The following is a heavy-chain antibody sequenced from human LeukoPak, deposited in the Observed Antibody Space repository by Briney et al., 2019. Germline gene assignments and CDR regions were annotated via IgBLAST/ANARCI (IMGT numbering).Heavy chain of an antibody. CDR3: AXVQELYYDILTGYYDY. D-gene: IGHD3-9*01. Sequence: GGSLRLSCAASGFTFSSYAMSWVRQAPGKGLEWVSAISGSGGSTYYADSVKGRFTISRDNSKNTLYLQMNSLRAEDTAVYYCAXVQELYYDILTGYYDYWGQGTLVTVSS. J-gene: IGHJ4*02. V-gene: IGHV3-23*01. CDR1: GFTFSSYA. CDR2: ISGSGGST.